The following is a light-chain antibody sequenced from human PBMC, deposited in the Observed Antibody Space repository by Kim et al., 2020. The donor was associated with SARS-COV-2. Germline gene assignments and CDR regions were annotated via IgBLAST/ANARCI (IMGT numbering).Light chain of an antibody. CDR1: TSDFGGYNC. CDR2: EVS. J-gene: IGLJ1*01. CDR3: SSYTSTSTLV. V-gene: IGLV2-14*01. Sequence: QSALTQPASVSVSPGQSITISCTGTTSDFGGYNCVSWYQQHPGKAPKLMIYEVSNRPSGVSNRFSGSKSGNTASLTISGLQAEDEADYYCSSYTSTSTLVFGTGTKVTVL.